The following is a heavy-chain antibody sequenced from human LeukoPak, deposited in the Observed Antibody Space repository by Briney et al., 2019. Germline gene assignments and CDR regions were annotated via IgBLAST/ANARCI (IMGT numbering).Heavy chain of an antibody. J-gene: IGHJ5*02. CDR3: ARARTGTTKWCDP. CDR1: GGSISSYY. CDR2: IYYSGST. Sequence: SETLSLTCTVSGGSISSYYGSWIRQPAGKGLELIGYIYYSGSTNYNPSLKSRVTISVDTSKNQDSLKLSCVTAADTAAYYCARARTGTTKWCDPWGQGTLVTVSS. D-gene: IGHD1-7*01. V-gene: IGHV4-59*01.